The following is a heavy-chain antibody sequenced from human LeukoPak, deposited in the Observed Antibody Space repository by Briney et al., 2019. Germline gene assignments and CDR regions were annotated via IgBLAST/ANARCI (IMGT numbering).Heavy chain of an antibody. J-gene: IGHJ4*02. CDR2: INPSGGST. CDR1: GYTFTSYY. D-gene: IGHD1-7*01. CDR3: ARRGWNYVAFDY. V-gene: IGHV1-46*01. Sequence: ASVKVSCKASGYTFTSYYMHWVRQAPGRGLEWMGIINPSGGSTSYAQKFQGRVTMTRDMSTSTVYMELSSLRSEDTAVYYCARRGWNYVAFDYWGQGTLVTVSS.